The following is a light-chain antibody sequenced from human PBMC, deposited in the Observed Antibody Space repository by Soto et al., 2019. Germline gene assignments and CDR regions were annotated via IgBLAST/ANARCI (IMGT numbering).Light chain of an antibody. Sequence: DIQMTQSPSSLSASVGDRVTITCQASQDISNYLNWYQQKPGKAPKLLIYDASNLETGDPSRFSGSGSGTDFTFTISSLQPEDIATYYCQQYDNPPITFGQGTRLEIK. V-gene: IGKV1-33*01. J-gene: IGKJ5*01. CDR2: DAS. CDR1: QDISNY. CDR3: QQYDNPPIT.